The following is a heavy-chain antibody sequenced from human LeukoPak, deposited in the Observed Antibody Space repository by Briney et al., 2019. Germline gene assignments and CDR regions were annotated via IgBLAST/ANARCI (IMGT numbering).Heavy chain of an antibody. CDR3: ARHPHITMVRGASDY. V-gene: IGHV4-4*07. D-gene: IGHD3-10*01. CDR1: GGSISSYY. Sequence: SETLSLTCTVSGGSISSYYWSWIRQPAGKGLEWIGRIYTSGSTNYNPSLKSRVTMSVDTPKNQFSLKLSSVTAADTAVYYCARHPHITMVRGASDYWGQGTLVTVSS. CDR2: IYTSGST. J-gene: IGHJ4*02.